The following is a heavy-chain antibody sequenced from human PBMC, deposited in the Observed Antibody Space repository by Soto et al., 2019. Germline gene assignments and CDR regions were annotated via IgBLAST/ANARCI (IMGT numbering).Heavy chain of an antibody. D-gene: IGHD3-10*01. J-gene: IGHJ4*02. CDR1: GGSISSSYYY. V-gene: IGHV4-39*01. CDR3: ARRGKHPPASGSYPIDY. CDR2: IYYSGTT. Sequence: QLQLQESGPGLVKPSETLSLTCTVSGGSISSSYYYWAWIRQPPGKGLGWIGSIYYSGTTYYSPSLKSRVTISVDTSKNQFSLKLSSVTAADTAVYYCARRGKHPPASGSYPIDYWGQGTLVTVSS.